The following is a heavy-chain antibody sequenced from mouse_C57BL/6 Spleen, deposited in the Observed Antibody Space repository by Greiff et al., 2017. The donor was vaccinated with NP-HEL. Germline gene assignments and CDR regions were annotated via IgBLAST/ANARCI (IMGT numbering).Heavy chain of an antibody. V-gene: IGHV2-6-1*01. D-gene: IGHD2-3*01. CDR2: ICSYGST. J-gene: IGHJ4*01. CDR1: GFSLTSYG. Sequence: QVQLKESGPGLVAPSQSLSITCTVSGFSLTSYGVHWVRQPPGKGLEWLVVICSYGSTTYNSALLSRLSIDKDNSKSQVFLKMNNLQTDDTDEYYCARHPYDDYYVFMDYWGQGTSVTVSS. CDR3: ARHPYDDYYVFMDY.